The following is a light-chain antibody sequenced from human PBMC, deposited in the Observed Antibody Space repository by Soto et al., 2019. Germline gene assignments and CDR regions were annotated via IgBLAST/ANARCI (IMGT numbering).Light chain of an antibody. V-gene: IGKV3-11*01. CDR2: DAS. CDR3: QQRSNCPLT. J-gene: IGKJ4*01. Sequence: EIVLTQSPATLSLSPGERATLSCRASQSVSSYLAWYQQKPGQAPRLLIHDASNRATGIPARFSGSGSGTDFTLTISSLETEDFAVYYCQQRSNCPLTFGGGTKVEIK. CDR1: QSVSSY.